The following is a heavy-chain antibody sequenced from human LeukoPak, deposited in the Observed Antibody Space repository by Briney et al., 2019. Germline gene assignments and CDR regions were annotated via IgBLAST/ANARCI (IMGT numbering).Heavy chain of an antibody. CDR2: IYYSGST. D-gene: IGHD5-18*01. V-gene: IGHV4-61*08. CDR1: GGSISSGGYS. J-gene: IGHJ4*02. CDR3: ARGSRGYSYG. Sequence: PSETLSLTCAVSGGSISSGGYSWSRIRQPPGKGLEWIGYIYYSGSTNYNPSLKSRVTISVDTSKNQFSLKLSSVTAADTAVYYCARGSRGYSYGWGQGTLVTVSS.